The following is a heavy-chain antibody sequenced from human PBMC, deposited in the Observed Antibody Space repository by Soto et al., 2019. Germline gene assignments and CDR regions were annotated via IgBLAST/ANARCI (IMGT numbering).Heavy chain of an antibody. D-gene: IGHD1-1*01. V-gene: IGHV4-30-2*01. CDR1: GGSIRSGDYS. Sequence: QLQLQESGSGLVKPSQTLSLTCAVSGGSIRSGDYSWSWIRQPPGKGLEWIGYIYHSGSTYYNPSLTSRVTISVDRSKNQFSLKLSSVIAADTAVYYCAREHERSYYFDYWGQGTLVTVSS. J-gene: IGHJ4*02. CDR2: IYHSGST. CDR3: AREHERSYYFDY.